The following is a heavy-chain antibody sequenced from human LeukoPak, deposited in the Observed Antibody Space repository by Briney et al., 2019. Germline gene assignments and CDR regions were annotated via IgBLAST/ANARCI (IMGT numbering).Heavy chain of an antibody. V-gene: IGHV3-11*04. CDR3: ARLDTTMLSLDY. CDR2: ISSSGSSI. D-gene: IGHD5-18*01. J-gene: IGHJ4*02. Sequence: GGSLRLSCAASGFTFSDYYMCWIRQAPGKGLEWVSYISSSGSSIYYADSVKGRFTISRDNAKKSLHLQMNSLRAEDTAVYYCARLDTTMLSLDYWGQGTLVTVSS. CDR1: GFTFSDYY.